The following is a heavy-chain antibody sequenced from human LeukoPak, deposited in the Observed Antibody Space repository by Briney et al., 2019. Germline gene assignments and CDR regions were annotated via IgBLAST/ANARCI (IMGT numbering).Heavy chain of an antibody. CDR3: ASGPYPAAGTDHQFDY. V-gene: IGHV4-59*01. J-gene: IGHJ4*02. Sequence: PSETLSLTCTVSGASISSYYWSWIRQPPGKGLEWIGYIYYSGSTNYNPTHYNPSLKSRVTISVDTSKNHFSLKLSSVTAADTAVYYCASGPYPAAGTDHQFDYWGPGTQVSVSS. D-gene: IGHD6-13*01. CDR2: IYYSGST. CDR1: GASISSYY.